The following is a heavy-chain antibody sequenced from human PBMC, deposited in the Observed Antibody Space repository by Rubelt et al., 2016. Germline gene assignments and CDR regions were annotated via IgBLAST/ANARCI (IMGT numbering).Heavy chain of an antibody. V-gene: IGHV4-39*01. J-gene: IGHJ4*02. D-gene: IGHD5-18*01. CDR1: GGSISSSSYY. CDR2: IYYSGTT. CDR3: ARGLQAVTG. Sequence: QLQLQESGPGLVKPSETLSLTCTVSGGSISSSSYYWGWIRQPPGKGLEGIGTIYYSGTTYYNPSLKSRVTISVDTSKNQFSLKLKAVTAADTAVYYCARGLQAVTGWGQGALVTVSS.